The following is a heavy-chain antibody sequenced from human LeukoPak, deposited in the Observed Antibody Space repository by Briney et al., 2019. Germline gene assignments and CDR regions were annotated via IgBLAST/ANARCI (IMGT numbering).Heavy chain of an antibody. CDR2: IIPVFHTT. CDR3: ASRITGTTDYFDY. D-gene: IGHD1-7*01. J-gene: IGHJ4*02. V-gene: IGHV1-69*01. Sequence: SVKVSCKTSGYSFSRHAMSWVRQAPGQGLEWMRGIIPVFHTTNYARKFQGRLTITADESTTTAYMELSSLRSEDTAVYYCASRITGTTDYFDYWGQGTLVTVSS. CDR1: GYSFSRHA.